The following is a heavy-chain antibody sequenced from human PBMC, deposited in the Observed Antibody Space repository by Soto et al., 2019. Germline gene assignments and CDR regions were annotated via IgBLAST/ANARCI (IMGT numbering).Heavy chain of an antibody. D-gene: IGHD6-19*01. CDR3: ARGGSSGWSRWFDP. Sequence: TSETLSLTCTLSGGSISSGGYYWGWFRQHPGKGLEWIGYIYYSGSTYYNPSLKSRVTISVDTSKNQFSLKLSSVTAADTAVYYCARGGSSGWSRWFDPWGQGTLVTVSS. J-gene: IGHJ5*02. V-gene: IGHV4-31*03. CDR2: IYYSGST. CDR1: GGSISSGGYY.